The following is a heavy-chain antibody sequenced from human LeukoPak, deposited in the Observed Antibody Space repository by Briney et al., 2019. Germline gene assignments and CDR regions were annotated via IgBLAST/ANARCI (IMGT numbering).Heavy chain of an antibody. V-gene: IGHV4-34*01. CDR1: GGSFSGYY. CDR2: INHSGSN. Sequence: PSETLSLTCAVYGGSFSGYYWSWIRQPPGKGLEWIGEINHSGSNNYNPSLKSRVTISVDTSKNQFSLKLSSVTAADTAVYYCESFDTAMVNRVDYWGQGTLVTVSS. D-gene: IGHD5-18*01. J-gene: IGHJ4*02. CDR3: ESFDTAMVNRVDY.